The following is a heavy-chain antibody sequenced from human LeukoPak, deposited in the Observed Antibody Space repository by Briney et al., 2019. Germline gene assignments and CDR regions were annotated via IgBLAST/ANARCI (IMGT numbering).Heavy chain of an antibody. CDR2: IYPGDSDT. Sequence: GESLKISCKGSGYSFTSYWIGWVRQMPGKGLEWMGIIYPGDSDTRYSPSFQGQVTISADKSISTAYLQWSSLKASDTAMYYCARHVDTHYGSGRNGWFDPWGQGTLVTVSS. CDR3: ARHVDTHYGSGRNGWFDP. V-gene: IGHV5-51*01. J-gene: IGHJ5*02. CDR1: GYSFTSYW. D-gene: IGHD3-10*01.